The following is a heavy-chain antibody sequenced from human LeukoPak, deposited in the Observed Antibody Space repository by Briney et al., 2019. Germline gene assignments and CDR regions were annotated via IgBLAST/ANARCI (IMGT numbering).Heavy chain of an antibody. Sequence: ESLKISCKGSGYSFTSYWIGWVRQMPGKGLEWMGIIYPGDSDTRYSPSFQGQVTISADKSISTAYLQWSSLKASDTAMYYCARGPSGSYYAYYFDYWGQGTLVTVSS. D-gene: IGHD1-26*01. J-gene: IGHJ4*02. CDR2: IYPGDSDT. CDR1: GYSFTSYW. V-gene: IGHV5-51*01. CDR3: ARGPSGSYYAYYFDY.